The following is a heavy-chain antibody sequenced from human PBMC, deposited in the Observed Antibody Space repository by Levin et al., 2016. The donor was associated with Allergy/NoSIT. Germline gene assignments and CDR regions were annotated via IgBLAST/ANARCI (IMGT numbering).Heavy chain of an antibody. CDR2: INADNGDT. CDR3: ARGFAVVTARQDF. V-gene: IGHV1-3*01. J-gene: IGHJ4*02. Sequence: ASVKVSCKASGYTFSRYDMHWVRQAPGQRLEWMGWINADNGDTKYSPKFQGRLTITRDTSANIGYMELTGLRSEDTAVYYCARGFAVVTARQDFWAQGTLVTVSS. CDR1: GYTFSRYD. D-gene: IGHD2-21*02.